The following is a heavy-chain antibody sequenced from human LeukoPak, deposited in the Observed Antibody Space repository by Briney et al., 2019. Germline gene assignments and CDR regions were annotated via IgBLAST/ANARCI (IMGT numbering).Heavy chain of an antibody. CDR1: GFTFSSYA. J-gene: IGHJ4*02. Sequence: TGGSLRLSCAASGFTFSSYAMSWVRQAPGKGLEWVSVIYSGGSTYYADSVKGRFTISRDNSKNTLYLQMNSLRAEDTAVYYCARDLTHWGQGTLVTVSS. CDR3: ARDLTH. V-gene: IGHV3-53*01. CDR2: IYSGGST.